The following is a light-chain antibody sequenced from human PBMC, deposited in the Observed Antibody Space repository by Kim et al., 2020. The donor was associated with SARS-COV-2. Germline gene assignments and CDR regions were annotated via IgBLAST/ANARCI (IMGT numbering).Light chain of an antibody. CDR1: KLGDKY. V-gene: IGLV3-1*01. Sequence: SYELTQPPSVSVSPGQTASITCSGDKLGDKYACWYQQKPGQSPVLVIYQDSKRPSGIPERFSGPNSGNTATLTISGTQAMDEADYYCQAWDSSPYVLFGG. CDR2: QDS. J-gene: IGLJ2*01. CDR3: QAWDSSPYVL.